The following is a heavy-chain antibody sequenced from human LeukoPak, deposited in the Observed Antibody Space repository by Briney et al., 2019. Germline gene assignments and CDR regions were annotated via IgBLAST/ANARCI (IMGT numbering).Heavy chain of an antibody. V-gene: IGHV4-39*07. Sequence: NPSETLSLTCTVSGGSISNSDYYWSWLRQPAGRGLEWIGNMYYTGSTSYNPSLKSRLTFSVDTCNNQFFLHLTSVTAADTAVYYCARENYCTNGVCWAFDPWGQGTLVTVSS. J-gene: IGHJ5*02. D-gene: IGHD2-8*01. CDR3: ARENYCTNGVCWAFDP. CDR1: GGSISNSDYY. CDR2: MYYTGST.